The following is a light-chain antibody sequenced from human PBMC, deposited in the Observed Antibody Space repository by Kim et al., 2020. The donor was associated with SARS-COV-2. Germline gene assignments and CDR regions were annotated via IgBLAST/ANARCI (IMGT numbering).Light chain of an antibody. J-gene: IGLJ3*02. CDR2: DVS. Sequence: GKTITISCTGTIRDVGGYNYVSCYQQSPGKAPKLMIYDVSEWPSGLSNRFSGSKSGNTASLTISGLQAEDEADYYCSSYTSSSTRVFGGGTQLTVL. CDR1: IRDVGGYNY. CDR3: SSYTSSSTRV. V-gene: IGLV2-14*04.